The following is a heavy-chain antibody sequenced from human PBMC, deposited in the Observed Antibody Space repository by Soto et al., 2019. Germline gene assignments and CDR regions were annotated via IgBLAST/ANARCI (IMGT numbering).Heavy chain of an antibody. Sequence: QVQLVQSGAEVKKPGSSVKVSCKASGGTFSSYAISWVRQAPGQGLEWMGGIIPIFGTANYAQKFQGRVTMTADESTSTAYMELCCLRSEDTAVYYCASYYDSSGRYYYYGMDVWGQGTTVTVSS. CDR2: IIPIFGTA. J-gene: IGHJ6*02. D-gene: IGHD3-22*01. CDR1: GGTFSSYA. V-gene: IGHV1-69*12. CDR3: ASYYDSSGRYYYYGMDV.